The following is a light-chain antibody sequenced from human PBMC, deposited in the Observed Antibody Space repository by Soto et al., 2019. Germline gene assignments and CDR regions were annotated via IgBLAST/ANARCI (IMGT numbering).Light chain of an antibody. CDR1: QSVSSY. V-gene: IGKV3-11*01. CDR2: DAS. CDR3: QQRSNWPPTT. Sequence: EIVLPQSPATLSLSPGERATLSCRASQSVSSYLAWYQQKPGQAPRLLIYDASNRATGIPARFSGSGSGTDFTLTISSLEPEDFAVYYCQQRSNWPPTTFGQGTKVDIK. J-gene: IGKJ1*01.